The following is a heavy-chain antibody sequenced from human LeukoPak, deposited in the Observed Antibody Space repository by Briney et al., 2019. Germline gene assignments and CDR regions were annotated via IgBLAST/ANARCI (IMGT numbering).Heavy chain of an antibody. CDR1: GFTFSSYG. J-gene: IGHJ6*03. Sequence: GGSLRLSCAASGFTFSSYGMHWVRQAPGKGLEWVAVISYDGSNKYYADSVKGRFTISRDNSKNTLYLQMNSLRAEDTAVYYCARAGGTINYYYYMDVWGKGTTVTVSS. CDR3: ARAGGTINYYYYMDV. D-gene: IGHD5-24*01. V-gene: IGHV3-30*03. CDR2: ISYDGSNK.